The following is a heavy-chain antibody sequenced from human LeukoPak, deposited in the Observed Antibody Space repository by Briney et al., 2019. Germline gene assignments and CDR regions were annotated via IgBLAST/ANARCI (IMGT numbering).Heavy chain of an antibody. CDR2: IYHSGSS. V-gene: IGHV4-59*01. CDR1: GGSISSYY. Sequence: SETLSLTCTVSGGSISSYYWSWIRQPPGKGLEWIGYIYHSGSSNYNPSLKSRVIISVDTSKNQFSLKLSSVTAADTAVYYCASTRGYSYGYNYWGQGTLVTVSS. J-gene: IGHJ4*02. D-gene: IGHD5-18*01. CDR3: ASTRGYSYGYNY.